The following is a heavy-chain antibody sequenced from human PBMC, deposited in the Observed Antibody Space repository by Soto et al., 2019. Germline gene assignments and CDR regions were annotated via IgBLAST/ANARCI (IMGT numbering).Heavy chain of an antibody. D-gene: IGHD3-10*01. CDR1: GYTFTSYG. J-gene: IGHJ6*02. CDR2: ISAYNGNT. CDR3: ARLRVRGVISYGMDV. Sequence: ASVKVSCKASGYTFTSYGISWVRQAPGQGLEWMGWISAYNGNTNYAQKLQGRVTMTTDTSTSTAYMELRSLRSDDTAVYYCARLRVRGVISYGMDVWGQGTTVTVSS. V-gene: IGHV1-18*01.